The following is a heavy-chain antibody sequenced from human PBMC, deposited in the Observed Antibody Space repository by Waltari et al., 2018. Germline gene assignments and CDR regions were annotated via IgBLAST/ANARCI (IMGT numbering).Heavy chain of an antibody. D-gene: IGHD3-3*01. V-gene: IGHV3-74*01. Sequence: ELQLVESGGGLVKPGGSLRLSCAASGIVLSQNWMHWLRQIPGKGLEGVCRINSDGTNTTYADFVKGRFTISRDNARNTVFLQMDSLTVDDTAIYYCARGRLTLSGVLPVPPGGWLDPWGQGALVTVSS. CDR1: GIVLSQNW. J-gene: IGHJ5*02. CDR2: INSDGTNT. CDR3: ARGRLTLSGVLPVPPGGWLDP.